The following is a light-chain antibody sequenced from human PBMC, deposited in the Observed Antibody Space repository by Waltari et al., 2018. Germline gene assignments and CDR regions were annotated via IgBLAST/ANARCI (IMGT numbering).Light chain of an antibody. J-gene: IGLJ3*02. V-gene: IGLV1-44*01. CDR3: ASWDDSLNGHWV. Sequence: QSVLTQPPSASGTPGQRVTISCSGTSSNLGTNVVNWYQQVPGTAPKLLIYRNDLRPSGVPDRCSASKSGTSASRAMSGLQSEDEAEYYCASWDDSLNGHWVFGGGTMVTVL. CDR1: SSNLGTNV. CDR2: RND.